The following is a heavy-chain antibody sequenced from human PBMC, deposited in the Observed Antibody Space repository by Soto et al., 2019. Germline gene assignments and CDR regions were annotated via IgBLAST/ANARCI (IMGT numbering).Heavy chain of an antibody. V-gene: IGHV1-69*04. J-gene: IGHJ6*02. CDR1: GGTFSSYT. D-gene: IGHD5-12*01. CDR2: IIPILGIA. Sequence: EASVKVSCKASGGTFSSYTISWVRQAPGQGLEWMGRIIPILGIANYAQKFQGRVTITADKSTSTAYMELSSLRSEDTAVYYCARDPVDIVATLNYYYYYGMDVWGQGTTVTVSS. CDR3: ARDPVDIVATLNYYYYYGMDV.